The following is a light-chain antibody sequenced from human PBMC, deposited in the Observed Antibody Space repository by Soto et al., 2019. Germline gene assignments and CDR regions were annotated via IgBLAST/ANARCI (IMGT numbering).Light chain of an antibody. V-gene: IGLV2-14*03. CDR3: SSHTTSNARV. J-gene: IGLJ1*01. CDR1: SSDVGAYDF. Sequence: QSALTQPASVSGSPGQSIAISCTGTSSDVGAYDFVSWYQQHPDKAPKLLIYGVSNRPSGFSDRCAGSKSVNTATLTISGLQAEDEADYYCSSHTTSNARVFGTGTQLTVL. CDR2: GVS.